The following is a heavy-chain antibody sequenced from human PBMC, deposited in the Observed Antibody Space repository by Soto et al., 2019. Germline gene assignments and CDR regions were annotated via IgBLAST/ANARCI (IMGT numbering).Heavy chain of an antibody. Sequence: GGSLRLSCAASGFTFSSYGMHWVRQAPGKGLEWVAVISYDGSNKYYADSVKGRFTISRDNSKNTLYLQMNSLRAEDTAVYYCAKERGLPRWGYMDVWGKGTTVTVSS. V-gene: IGHV3-30*18. D-gene: IGHD3-16*01. CDR1: GFTFSSYG. CDR2: ISYDGSNK. J-gene: IGHJ6*03. CDR3: AKERGLPRWGYMDV.